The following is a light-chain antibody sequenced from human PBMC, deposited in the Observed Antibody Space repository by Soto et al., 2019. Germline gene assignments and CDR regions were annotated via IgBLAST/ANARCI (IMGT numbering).Light chain of an antibody. J-gene: IGKJ5*01. Sequence: DVVMTQPPNSLSVAPGQPASISCKSSQSLLHITGETFLFWYLQKPGQSPQLLIYEVSTRVSGVPDRFSGSGSGTDFTLEISRVETDDVGIYYCMQSTQRPPTFGQGTRLEIK. CDR1: QSLLHITGETF. V-gene: IGKV2D-29*02. CDR3: MQSTQRPPT. CDR2: EVS.